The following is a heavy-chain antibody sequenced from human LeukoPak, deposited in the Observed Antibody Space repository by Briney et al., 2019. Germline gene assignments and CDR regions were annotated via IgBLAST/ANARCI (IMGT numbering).Heavy chain of an antibody. Sequence: GGSLRLSCAASGFTFSSYAMSWVRQAPGKGLEWVSAISGSGGSTCYADSVKGRFTISRDNSKNTLYLQMNSLRAEDTAVYYCAKDQKIVVVITHDYWGQGTLVTVSS. CDR3: AKDQKIVVVITHDY. CDR2: ISGSGGST. CDR1: GFTFSSYA. V-gene: IGHV3-23*01. J-gene: IGHJ4*02. D-gene: IGHD3-22*01.